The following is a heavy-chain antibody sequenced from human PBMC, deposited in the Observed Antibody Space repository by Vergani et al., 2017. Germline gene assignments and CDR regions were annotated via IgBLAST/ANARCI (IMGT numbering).Heavy chain of an antibody. Sequence: QVQLQQWGAGLLKPSETLSLTCAVYGGSISSGGYYWSWIRQHPGKGLEWIGYIYYSGSTYYNPSLKSRVTISVDTSKNQFSLKLSSVTAADTAVYYCARDLLPFGPGYWGQGTLVTVSS. J-gene: IGHJ4*02. D-gene: IGHD2-15*01. CDR2: IYYSGST. CDR3: ARDLLPFGPGY. V-gene: IGHV4-31*11. CDR1: GGSISSGGYY.